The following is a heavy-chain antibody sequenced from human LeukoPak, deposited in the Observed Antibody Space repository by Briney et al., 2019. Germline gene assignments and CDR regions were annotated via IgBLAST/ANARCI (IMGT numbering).Heavy chain of an antibody. CDR1: GFTFSSYA. CDR2: IRYDGSNK. Sequence: PGGSLRLSCAASGFTFSSYAMSWVRQAPGKGLEWVAFIRYDGSNKYYADSVKGRFTISRDNSKNTLYLQMNSLRAEDTAVYYCAKPRCSTSCYAVGYWGQGTLVTVSS. V-gene: IGHV3-30*02. J-gene: IGHJ4*02. CDR3: AKPRCSTSCYAVGY. D-gene: IGHD2-2*01.